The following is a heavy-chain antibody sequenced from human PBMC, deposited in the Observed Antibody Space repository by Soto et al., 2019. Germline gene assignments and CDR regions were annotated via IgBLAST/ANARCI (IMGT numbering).Heavy chain of an antibody. V-gene: IGHV4-30-4*01. CDR1: GGSIGSGDYY. J-gene: IGHJ6*02. CDR3: ARARGYCSSTSCYTLYGMDV. CDR2: IYYSGST. D-gene: IGHD2-2*02. Sequence: TLSLTCTVSGGSIGSGDYYWSWIRQPPGKGPEWIGYIYYSGSTYYNPSLKSRVTISVDTSKNQFSLKLSSVTAADTAVYYCARARGYCSSTSCYTLYGMDVWGQGTTVTVSS.